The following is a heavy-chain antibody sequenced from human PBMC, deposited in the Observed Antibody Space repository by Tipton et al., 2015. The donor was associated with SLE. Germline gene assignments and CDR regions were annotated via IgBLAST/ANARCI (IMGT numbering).Heavy chain of an antibody. Sequence: TLSLTCTVSGASISSTSYYWGWIRQAPGKGLEWIGSIYYSGTTYYNPSLKSRVTVSVDTSKNQFSLKLTSVTAADTALYYCARDEWMLGFGYWGPGPLVPVSS. CDR1: GASISSTSYY. J-gene: IGHJ4*02. V-gene: IGHV4-39*07. D-gene: IGHD2-8*01. CDR2: IYYSGTT. CDR3: ARDEWMLGFGY.